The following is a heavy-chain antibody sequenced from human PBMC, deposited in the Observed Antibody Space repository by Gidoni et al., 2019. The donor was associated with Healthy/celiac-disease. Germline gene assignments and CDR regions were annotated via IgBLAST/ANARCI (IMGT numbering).Heavy chain of an antibody. Sequence: EVQLVESGGGLVQPGRSLRLSCAASGFTFDDYAMHWVRQAPGKGLEWVSGISWNSGSIGYADSVKGRFTISRDNAKNSLYLQMNSLRAEDTALYYCAKDSSGWAYYGMDVWGQGTTVTVSS. D-gene: IGHD6-19*01. J-gene: IGHJ6*02. CDR3: AKDSSGWAYYGMDV. V-gene: IGHV3-9*01. CDR2: ISWNSGSI. CDR1: GFTFDDYA.